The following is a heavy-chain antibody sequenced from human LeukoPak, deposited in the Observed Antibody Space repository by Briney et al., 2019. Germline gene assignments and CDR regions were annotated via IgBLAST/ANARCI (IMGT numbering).Heavy chain of an antibody. CDR1: GGSISSYY. V-gene: IGHV4-59*08. CDR2: IYYSGST. CDR3: ASNRRSSSWYLFDY. J-gene: IGHJ4*02. D-gene: IGHD6-13*01. Sequence: SETLSLTCTVSGGSISSYYWSWIRQPPGKGLEWIGYIYYSGSTNYNPSLKSRVTISVDTSKNQFSLKLSSVTAADTAVYYCASNRRSSSWYLFDYWGQGTLVTVSS.